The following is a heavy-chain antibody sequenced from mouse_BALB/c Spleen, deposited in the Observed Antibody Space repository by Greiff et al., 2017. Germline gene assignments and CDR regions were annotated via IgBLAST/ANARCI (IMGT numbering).Heavy chain of an antibody. Sequence: QVQLQQPGAELVKPGASVKLSCKASGYTFTSYWMHWVKQRPGQGLEWIGEINPSNGRTNYNEKFKSKATLTVDKSSSTAYIQLSSLTSEDSAVYYCASLYGYYYAMDYWGQGTSVTVSS. CDR3: ASLYGYYYAMDY. D-gene: IGHD1-1*01. CDR1: GYTFTSYW. J-gene: IGHJ4*01. CDR2: INPSNGRT. V-gene: IGHV1S81*02.